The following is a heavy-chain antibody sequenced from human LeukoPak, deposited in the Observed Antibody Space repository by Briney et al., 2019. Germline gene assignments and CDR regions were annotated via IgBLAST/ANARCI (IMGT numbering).Heavy chain of an antibody. J-gene: IGHJ4*02. D-gene: IGHD3-22*01. Sequence: GESLKVSCKGSGYSFTSYGISWVRQAPGQGLEWMGWISAYNGNTNYAQKLQGRVTMTTDTSTSTAYMELRSLRSDDTAVYYCARADDSSGYLDTNFDYWGQGTLVTVSS. V-gene: IGHV1-18*01. CDR2: ISAYNGNT. CDR3: ARADDSSGYLDTNFDY. CDR1: GYSFTSYG.